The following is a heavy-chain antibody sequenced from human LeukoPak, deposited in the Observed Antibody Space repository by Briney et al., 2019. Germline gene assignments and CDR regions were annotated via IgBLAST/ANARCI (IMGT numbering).Heavy chain of an antibody. D-gene: IGHD3-16*01. CDR2: ISNSGGRT. V-gene: IGHV3-23*01. CDR1: GFTFSSFA. J-gene: IGHJ1*01. Sequence: GGSLRLSCAASGFTFSSFAMTWVRQAPGKGQEWVSAISNSGGRTYYADSVKGRFTISRDNAMKMVYLQMNSLRAEDTAVYYCTSPTQYYDRPIYHWGQGTLVTVSS. CDR3: TSPTQYYDRPIYH.